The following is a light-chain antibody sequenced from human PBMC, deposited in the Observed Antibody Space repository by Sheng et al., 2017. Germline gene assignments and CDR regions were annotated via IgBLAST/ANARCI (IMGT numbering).Light chain of an antibody. J-gene: IGKJ4*01. Sequence: EIVMTQSPATLSVSPGEGATLSCRATQSVNSNLAWYQQKPGQAPRLLIYGASTRATGIPARFTGSGSGTEFTLSISSLQSEDFAVYYCQQFHNWPLTFGGGTKVEIK. CDR3: QQFHNWPLT. V-gene: IGKV3-15*01. CDR1: QSVNSN. CDR2: GAS.